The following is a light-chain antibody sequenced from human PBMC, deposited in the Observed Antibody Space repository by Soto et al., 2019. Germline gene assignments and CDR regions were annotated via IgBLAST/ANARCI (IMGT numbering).Light chain of an antibody. CDR1: QTISSW. J-gene: IGKJ1*01. CDR3: QHYNSYSGA. V-gene: IGKV1-5*03. Sequence: DIQMSQSPSTLSGSVGDRVTITCRASQTISSWLAWYQQKPGKAPKLLIYKASTLKSGVPSRFSGSGSGTEFTLTISSLQPDDFATYYCQHYNSYSGAFAQGTKVDI. CDR2: KAS.